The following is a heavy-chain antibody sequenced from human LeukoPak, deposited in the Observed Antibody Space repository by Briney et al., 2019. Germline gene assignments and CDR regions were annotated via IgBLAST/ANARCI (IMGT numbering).Heavy chain of an antibody. CDR1: GGSISSYY. Sequence: SETLSLTCTVSGGSISSYYWSWIRQPPGKGLEWIGYIYYSGSTDYNPSLKSRVTTSVDTSKNQFSLRLNSVTAADTAVYYCARHDDFSRAFDIWGQGTMVTVSS. CDR2: IYYSGST. D-gene: IGHD4-11*01. V-gene: IGHV4-59*08. J-gene: IGHJ3*02. CDR3: ARHDDFSRAFDI.